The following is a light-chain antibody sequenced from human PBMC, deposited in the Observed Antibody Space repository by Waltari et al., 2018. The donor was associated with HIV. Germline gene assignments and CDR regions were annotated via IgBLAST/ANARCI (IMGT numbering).Light chain of an antibody. V-gene: IGLV1-47*01. J-gene: IGLJ2*01. Sequence: QSVLTQPPSASGTPGQRVTLSCSGDSSISGRNFVNWYQQLPGTAPKHLIYRSYQRPSGVPDRFSGSKSGSSASLAISWLRSEDEAVYYCAAWDDNLRGVFGGGTKLTVL. CDR2: RSY. CDR3: AAWDDNLRGV. CDR1: SSISGRNF.